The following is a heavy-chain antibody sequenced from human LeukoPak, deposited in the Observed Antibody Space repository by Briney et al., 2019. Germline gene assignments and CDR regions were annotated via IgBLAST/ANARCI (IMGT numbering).Heavy chain of an antibody. CDR3: ARDSDGLGTPLADYYYGMDV. V-gene: IGHV4-59*01. CDR2: IYYSGST. CDR1: GGSISSYY. J-gene: IGHJ6*02. Sequence: SSETLSLTCTVSGGSISSYYWSWIRQPPGKGLEWLGYIYYSGSTNYNPSLKSRVTISVDTSKNQFSLKLSSVTAADTAVYYCARDSDGLGTPLADYYYGMDVWGQGTTVTVSS. D-gene: IGHD6-13*01.